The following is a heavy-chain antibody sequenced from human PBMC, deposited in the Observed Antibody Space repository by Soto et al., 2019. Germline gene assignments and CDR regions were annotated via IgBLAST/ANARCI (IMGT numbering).Heavy chain of an antibody. J-gene: IGHJ4*02. D-gene: IGHD4-17*01. CDR2: ISAYNGNT. Sequence: ASVKVSCKASGYTFTSYGISWVRQAPGQGLEWMGWISAYNGNTNYAQKLQGRVTMTTDTSTSTAYMELRSLRSDDTAVYYCARDWKSVGDYISYFDYWGQGTLVPVAS. CDR1: GYTFTSYG. V-gene: IGHV1-18*01. CDR3: ARDWKSVGDYISYFDY.